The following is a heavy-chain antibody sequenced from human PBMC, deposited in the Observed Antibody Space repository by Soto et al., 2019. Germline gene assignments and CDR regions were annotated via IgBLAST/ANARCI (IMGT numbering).Heavy chain of an antibody. CDR3: ATDKPGTTSFDY. Sequence: GGSLRLSCAASGFTITTYAMYWVRQAPGKGLEWVSAISDRGDTTRYADSVKGRFTISRDTSKNTLYLHLNTLRAEDTAVYYCATDKPGTTSFDYWGQGTLVTVSS. D-gene: IGHD1-1*01. CDR2: ISDRGDTT. CDR1: GFTITTYA. V-gene: IGHV3-23*01. J-gene: IGHJ4*02.